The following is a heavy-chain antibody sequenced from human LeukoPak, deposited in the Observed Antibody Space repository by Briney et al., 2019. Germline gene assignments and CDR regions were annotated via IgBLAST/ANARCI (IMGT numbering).Heavy chain of an antibody. D-gene: IGHD6-13*01. CDR3: AKSNQDSSSWYAGGDY. J-gene: IGHJ4*02. CDR1: GYTFTGYY. CDR2: INPNSGGT. V-gene: IGHV1-2*04. Sequence: ASVKVSCKASGYTFTGYYMHWVRQAPGQGLEWMGWINPNSGGTNYAQKFQGWVTMTRDTSISTAYMELSRLRSDDTAVYYCAKSNQDSSSWYAGGDYWGQGTLVTVSS.